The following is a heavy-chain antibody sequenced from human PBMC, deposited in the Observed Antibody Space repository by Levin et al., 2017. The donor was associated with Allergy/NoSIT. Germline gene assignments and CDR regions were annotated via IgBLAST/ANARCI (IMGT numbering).Heavy chain of an antibody. Sequence: SETLSLTCAVYGGSFGGYYWSWLRQPPGKSLEWIGEVNHRGSTTYNPSLKSRATISVDTSTNQFSVKLNSVTAADTAVYFCAVFSLRYGAFDIWGQGTMVTFSS. J-gene: IGHJ3*02. V-gene: IGHV4-34*01. CDR2: VNHRGST. CDR3: AVFSLRYGAFDI. D-gene: IGHD4-17*01. CDR1: GGSFGGYY.